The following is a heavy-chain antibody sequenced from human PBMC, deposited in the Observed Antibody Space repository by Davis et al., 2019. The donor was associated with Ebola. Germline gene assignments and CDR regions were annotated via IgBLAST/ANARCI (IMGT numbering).Heavy chain of an antibody. D-gene: IGHD2-2*01. CDR2: IKSKTDGGTT. CDR1: GFTFSNAW. V-gene: IGHV3-15*01. Sequence: GESLKISCAASGFTFSNAWMSWVRQAPGKGLEWVGRIKSKTDGGTTDYAAPVKGRFTISRDDSKNTLYLQMNSLRAEDTAVYYCAVGRYQLLFSLDYDYYGMDVWGQGTTVTVSS. J-gene: IGHJ6*02. CDR3: AVGRYQLLFSLDYDYYGMDV.